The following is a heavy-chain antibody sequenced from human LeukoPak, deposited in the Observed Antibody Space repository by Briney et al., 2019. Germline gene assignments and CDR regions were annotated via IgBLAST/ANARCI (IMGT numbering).Heavy chain of an antibody. J-gene: IGHJ5*02. Sequence: SETLSLTCTVSCGSISSGGYYWSWIRQHPGKGLEWIGYIYYSGSTYYNPSLKSRVTISVDTSKNQFSLKLSSVTAADTAVYYCARAANKNWFDPWGQGTLVTVSS. CDR1: CGSISSGGYY. D-gene: IGHD1/OR15-1a*01. CDR2: IYYSGST. CDR3: ARAANKNWFDP. V-gene: IGHV4-31*03.